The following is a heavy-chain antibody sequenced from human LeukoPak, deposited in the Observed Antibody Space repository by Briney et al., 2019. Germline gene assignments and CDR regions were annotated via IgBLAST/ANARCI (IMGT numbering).Heavy chain of an antibody. CDR2: IYYSGST. CDR3: ARGGSITMVRGVEPFDY. V-gene: IGHV4-59*12. D-gene: IGHD3-10*01. CDR1: GGSISSYY. Sequence: SETLSLTCTVSGGSISSYYWSWIRQPPGKGLEWIGYIYYSGSTNYNPSLKSRVTISVDTSKNQFSLKLSSVTAADTAVYYCARGGSITMVRGVEPFDYWGQGTLVTVSS. J-gene: IGHJ4*02.